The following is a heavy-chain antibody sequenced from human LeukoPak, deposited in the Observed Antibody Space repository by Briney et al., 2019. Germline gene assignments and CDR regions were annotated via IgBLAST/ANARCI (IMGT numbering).Heavy chain of an antibody. Sequence: SETLSLTCTVSGGSISSYYWSWIRQPPGKGLEWIGEIYHSGSTNYNPSLKSRVTISVDKSKNQFSLKLSSVTAADTAVYYCARAGYYYDSSGYYSHDYWGQGTLVTVSS. V-gene: IGHV4-59*12. CDR1: GGSISSYY. CDR2: IYHSGST. J-gene: IGHJ4*02. D-gene: IGHD3-22*01. CDR3: ARAGYYYDSSGYYSHDY.